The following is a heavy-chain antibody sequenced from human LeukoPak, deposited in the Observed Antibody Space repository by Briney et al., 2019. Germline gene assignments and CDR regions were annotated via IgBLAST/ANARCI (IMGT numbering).Heavy chain of an antibody. CDR2: IRYDGSNK. Sequence: GGSLRLSCAPSGVTFSTYGMHWVRQAPGKGLQWVAFIRYDGSNKYYADAVKGRFTISRDNSKNTLYLQMNSLRAEDTAVYYCARDVPYYYDSSGYYDYWGQGTLVTVSS. J-gene: IGHJ4*02. CDR3: ARDVPYYYDSSGYYDY. V-gene: IGHV3-30*02. D-gene: IGHD3-22*01. CDR1: GVTFSTYG.